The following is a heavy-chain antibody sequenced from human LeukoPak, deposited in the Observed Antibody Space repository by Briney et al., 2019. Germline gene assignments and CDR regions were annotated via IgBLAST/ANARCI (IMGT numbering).Heavy chain of an antibody. CDR3: ARGPEWEVLESQYSNDFDD. V-gene: IGHV3-7*01. CDR1: GFTFSRHW. CDR2: IKQDGSEK. J-gene: IGHJ4*02. D-gene: IGHD1-26*01. Sequence: GGSLRLSCAASGFTFSRHWMSWVRQAPGKVLEWVANIKQDGSEKYYVDSVKGRFTISRDNAKNSLYVQMNSLRAEDTAVYYCARGPEWEVLESQYSNDFDDWGQGTLVTVSS.